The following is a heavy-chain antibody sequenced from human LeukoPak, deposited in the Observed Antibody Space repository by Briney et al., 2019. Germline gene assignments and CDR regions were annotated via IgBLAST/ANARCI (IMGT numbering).Heavy chain of an antibody. J-gene: IGHJ4*02. D-gene: IGHD4-17*01. CDR3: AKGKTTVTTLDY. CDR2: IDPDGTST. CDR1: GFTFSTFW. V-gene: IGHV3-74*01. Sequence: GGSLRLSCAASGFTFSTFWIHWVRQAPGKGLVWVSRIDPDGTSTYYADSVKGRFTISRDNSKNSLYLQMNSLRTEDTALYYCAKGKTTVTTLDYWGQGTLVTVSS.